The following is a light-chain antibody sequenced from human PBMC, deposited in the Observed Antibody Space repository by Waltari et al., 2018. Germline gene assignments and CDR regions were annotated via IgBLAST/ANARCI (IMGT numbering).Light chain of an antibody. CDR2: GAS. J-gene: IGKJ4*01. Sequence: EIVMTQSPATLSLSPGDRATLSCRASQSVSSSLAWYQQKPGQAPRLLIYGASSRATGIPDRFSGSGSGTDFTLTISSLEPEDVAVYYCLQRSNWPLTFGGGTKVEIK. V-gene: IGKV3-15*01. CDR3: LQRSNWPLT. CDR1: QSVSSS.